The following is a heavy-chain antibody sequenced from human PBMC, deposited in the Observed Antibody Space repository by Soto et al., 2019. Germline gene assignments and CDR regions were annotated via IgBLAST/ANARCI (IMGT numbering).Heavy chain of an antibody. Sequence: PGGSLRLSCAASGFTFSSYGMHRVRQAPGKGLEWVAVISYDGSNKYYADSVKGRFTISRDNSKNTLYLQMNSLRAEDTAVYYCAKAGYSSGWYVGYWGQGTLVTVSS. V-gene: IGHV3-30*18. CDR1: GFTFSSYG. J-gene: IGHJ4*02. D-gene: IGHD6-19*01. CDR3: AKAGYSSGWYVGY. CDR2: ISYDGSNK.